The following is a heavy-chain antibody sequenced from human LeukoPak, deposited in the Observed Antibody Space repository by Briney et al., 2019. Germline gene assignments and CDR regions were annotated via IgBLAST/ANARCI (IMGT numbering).Heavy chain of an antibody. CDR3: ARDHYYGSGNFDY. J-gene: IGHJ4*02. V-gene: IGHV4-59*01. CDR1: GGSISPYY. Sequence: SETLSLTCTVSGGSISPYYWSWIRQPPGEGLEWIGYIYYSGTTNYNPSLKSRVTMSVDTSKNQFSLRLSSVTAADTAVYYCARDHYYGSGNFDYWGRGTLVTVSS. D-gene: IGHD3-10*01. CDR2: IYYSGTT.